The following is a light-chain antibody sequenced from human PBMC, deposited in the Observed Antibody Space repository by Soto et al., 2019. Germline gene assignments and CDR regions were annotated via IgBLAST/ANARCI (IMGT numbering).Light chain of an antibody. Sequence: EIVMTQSPATLSVSPGERATLSCRASQSISSELDWYQQKPGQPPRLLLYSASTRATGVPARFTGSGSGSEFTLTISGLQSEDFAVYYCQQGHNWPLTFGQGTRLEI. CDR3: QQGHNWPLT. J-gene: IGKJ2*01. CDR1: QSISSE. CDR2: SAS. V-gene: IGKV3-15*01.